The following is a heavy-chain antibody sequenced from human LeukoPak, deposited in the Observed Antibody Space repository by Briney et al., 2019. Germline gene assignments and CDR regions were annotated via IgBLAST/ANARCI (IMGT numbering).Heavy chain of an antibody. CDR1: GGSFSGYY. J-gene: IGHJ4*02. V-gene: IGHV4-34*01. CDR3: ARGSSIAVAIYFDY. CDR2: INHSGST. Sequence: PSETLSLTCAVYGGSFSGYYWSWIRQPPGKGLEWIGEINHSGSTNYNPSLKSRVTISVDTSKNQFSLKLSSVTAADTAVYYCARGSSIAVAIYFDYWGQGTLVTVSS. D-gene: IGHD6-19*01.